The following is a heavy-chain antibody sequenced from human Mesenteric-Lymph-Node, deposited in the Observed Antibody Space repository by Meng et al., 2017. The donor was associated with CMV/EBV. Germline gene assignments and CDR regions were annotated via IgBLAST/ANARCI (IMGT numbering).Heavy chain of an antibody. D-gene: IGHD1-1*01. CDR1: GGSVSTRSYY. J-gene: IGHJ6*02. V-gene: IGHV4-61*01. CDR2: IYYSGST. Sequence: SETLSLTCTVSGGSVSTRSYYWSWIRQSPGRGLEWIGYIYYSGSTYYNPSLKSRVTISVDTSKNQFSLKLSSVTAADTAVYYCARETWIEGYYYYGLDVWGQGTTVTVSS. CDR3: ARETWIEGYYYYGLDV.